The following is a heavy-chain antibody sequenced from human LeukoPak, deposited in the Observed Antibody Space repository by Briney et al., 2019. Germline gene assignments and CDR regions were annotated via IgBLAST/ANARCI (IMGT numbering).Heavy chain of an antibody. J-gene: IGHJ4*02. CDR3: ARARFDPVVVIAPSDFDY. CDR2: IIPIFGTA. V-gene: IGHV1-69*13. CDR1: GGTFSSYA. D-gene: IGHD2-21*01. Sequence: SVKVSCKASGGTFSSYAISWVRQAPGQGLEWMGGIIPIFGTANYAQKFQGRVTITADESTSTAYMELSSLRSEDTAVYYCARARFDPVVVIAPSDFDYWGQGTLVTVSS.